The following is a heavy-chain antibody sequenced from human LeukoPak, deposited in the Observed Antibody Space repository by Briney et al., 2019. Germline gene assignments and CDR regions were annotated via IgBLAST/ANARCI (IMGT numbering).Heavy chain of an antibody. CDR1: GFTFSSYW. CDR3: AYGSYYDSSGSLFDC. Sequence: GGSLRLSCAASGFTFSSYWMSWVRQAPGKGLEWVANINQDGSEKNYVDSVKGRFTISRDNAKNSLYLQMNSLRAEDTAVYYCAYGSYYDSSGSLFDCWGQGTLVTVSS. D-gene: IGHD3-22*01. V-gene: IGHV3-7*01. CDR2: INQDGSEK. J-gene: IGHJ4*02.